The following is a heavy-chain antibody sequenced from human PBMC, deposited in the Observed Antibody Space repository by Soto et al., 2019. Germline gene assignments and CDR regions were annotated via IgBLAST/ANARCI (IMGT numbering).Heavy chain of an antibody. Sequence: EVQLVEPGGGLVQPGGSLRVSCAASGFTFGSYWMNWFRQAPGKGLVWVSRIDSDGSSTTYADSVKGRFTTSRDNAKNTLYLQMSSLRVEDTAVYYCARGRPYGMDVWGQGTKVTVSS. CDR1: GFTFGSYW. CDR3: ARGRPYGMDV. J-gene: IGHJ6*02. CDR2: IDSDGSST. V-gene: IGHV3-74*01.